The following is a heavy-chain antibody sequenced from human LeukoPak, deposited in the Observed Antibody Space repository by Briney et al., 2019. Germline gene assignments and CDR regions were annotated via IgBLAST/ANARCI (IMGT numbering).Heavy chain of an antibody. V-gene: IGHV3-33*01. CDR3: ARDCAVVVPAAIPYYYGMDV. CDR2: IWYDGSNK. CDR1: GFTFSSYG. D-gene: IGHD2-2*01. J-gene: IGHJ6*02. Sequence: GGSLRLSCAASGFTFSSYGMHWVRQAPGKGLEWVAVIWYDGSNKYHADSVKGRFTISRDNSKNTLYLQMNSLRAEDTAVYYCARDCAVVVPAAIPYYYGMDVWGQGTTVTVSS.